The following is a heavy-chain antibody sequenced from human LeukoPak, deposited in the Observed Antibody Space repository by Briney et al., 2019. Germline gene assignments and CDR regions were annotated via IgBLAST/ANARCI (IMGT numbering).Heavy chain of an antibody. D-gene: IGHD4-17*01. J-gene: IGHJ3*01. V-gene: IGHV3-7*01. CDR1: GFSFNSYW. CDR3: ARGDFNDNGDYVDAFDV. Sequence: PGGSLRLSCAASGFSFNSYWMSWVRQAPGKGGEGGAQIKQDGREKLYVDAVKGRVTIYRDNDKTSLYLQVNSLRVEDTAVYYCARGDFNDNGDYVDAFDVWGQGTMVTVSS. CDR2: IKQDGREK.